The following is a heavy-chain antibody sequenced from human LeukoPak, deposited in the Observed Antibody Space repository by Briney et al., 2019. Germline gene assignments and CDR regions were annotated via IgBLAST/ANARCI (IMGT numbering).Heavy chain of an antibody. CDR1: GFTFSSYW. V-gene: IGHV3-7*01. CDR3: AKGRDYGDY. J-gene: IGHJ4*02. Sequence: GGSLTLSCAVSGFTFSSYWMTWVRQAPGKGLQWVANVNQDGREKYYMDSMKGRLNFSRDNTENSVFLQLTSLRPEDTGIYFCAKGRDYGDYWGQGTLVAVSS. CDR2: VNQDGREK.